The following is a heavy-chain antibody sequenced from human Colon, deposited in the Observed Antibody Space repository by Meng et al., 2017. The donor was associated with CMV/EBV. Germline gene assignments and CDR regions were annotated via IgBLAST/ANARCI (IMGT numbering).Heavy chain of an antibody. D-gene: IGHD4-17*01. V-gene: IGHV1-2*02. CDR1: GYTFTDHY. J-gene: IGHJ4*02. CDR3: ARSLTVTTFDY. CDR2: INPNSGGT. Sequence: ASVKVSCKASGYTFTDHYIQWVRQAPGQGLEWMGWINPNSGGTNYAQKFQGRVTMTRDTSISTAYMELSRLRSDDTAVYYCARSLTVTTFDYWGQGTLVTVSS.